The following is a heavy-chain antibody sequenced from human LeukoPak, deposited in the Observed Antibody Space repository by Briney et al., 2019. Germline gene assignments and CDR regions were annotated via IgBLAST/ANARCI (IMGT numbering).Heavy chain of an antibody. Sequence: GASVKVSCKASGYTFTGYYMHAVRPAPGQGLEWMGWINPNSGGTNYAQKFQGRVTMTRDTSISTAYMELSRLRSDDTAVYYCARVRYSSSWYPYYWGQGTLVTVSS. CDR2: INPNSGGT. CDR1: GYTFTGYY. V-gene: IGHV1-2*02. CDR3: ARVRYSSSWYPYY. J-gene: IGHJ4*02. D-gene: IGHD6-13*01.